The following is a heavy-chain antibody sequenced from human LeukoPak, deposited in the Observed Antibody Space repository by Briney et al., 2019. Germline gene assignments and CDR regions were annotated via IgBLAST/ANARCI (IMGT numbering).Heavy chain of an antibody. V-gene: IGHV4-39*01. Sequence: SETLSLTCTVSGGSISSSSYYWGWIRQPPGKGLEWIGSIYYSGSTYYNPSLKSRVTISVDTSKNQFSLKLSSVTAADTAVYYCARGLGYVWGSYRQTRYYMDVWGKGTTVTVSS. CDR3: ARGLGYVWGSYRQTRYYMDV. J-gene: IGHJ6*03. D-gene: IGHD3-16*02. CDR1: GGSISSSSYY. CDR2: IYYSGST.